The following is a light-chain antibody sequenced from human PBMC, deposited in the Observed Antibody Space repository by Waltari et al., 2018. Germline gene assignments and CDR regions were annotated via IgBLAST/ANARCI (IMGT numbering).Light chain of an antibody. V-gene: IGLV2-23*02. J-gene: IGLJ2*01. CDR3: CSYSGDLSFGVV. CDR2: EVT. Sequence: QSALTQPASVSGSPGQSITISCTGTSHDVGNYDLVSCYQQHPGKAPKLIIYEVTKRPSGFSNRFSGSKSGNTASLTISVLHTEDEGDYYCCSYSGDLSFGVVFGGGTKLTVL. CDR1: SHDVGNYDL.